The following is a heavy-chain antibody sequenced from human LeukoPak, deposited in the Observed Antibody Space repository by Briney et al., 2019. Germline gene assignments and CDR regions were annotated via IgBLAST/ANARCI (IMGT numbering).Heavy chain of an antibody. D-gene: IGHD4-23*01. CDR1: GYTFTSYY. CDR2: INPSGGST. J-gene: IGHJ4*02. Sequence: GASVKVSCKASGYTFTSYYTHWVRQAPGQGLEWMGIINPSGGSTSYAQKFQGRVTMTRDTSTSTVYMELSSLRSEDTAVYYCASDYGGNLAFDYWGQGTLVTVSS. V-gene: IGHV1-46*01. CDR3: ASDYGGNLAFDY.